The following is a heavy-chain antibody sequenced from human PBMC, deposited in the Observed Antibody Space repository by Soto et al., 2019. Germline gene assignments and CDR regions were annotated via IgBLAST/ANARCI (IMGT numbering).Heavy chain of an antibody. D-gene: IGHD1-1*01. CDR1: GGSLSGYY. Sequence: SETLSLTCAVYGGSLSGYYWSWIRQPPGKGLEWIGEMHPSGSTDYNPSLTSRTTTSVDTSKNQFSLKLSFVTAADTAVYYCARMNQLAPKRNAFDIWGQGTMVTVSS. CDR3: ARMNQLAPKRNAFDI. CDR2: MHPSGST. V-gene: IGHV4-34*01. J-gene: IGHJ3*02.